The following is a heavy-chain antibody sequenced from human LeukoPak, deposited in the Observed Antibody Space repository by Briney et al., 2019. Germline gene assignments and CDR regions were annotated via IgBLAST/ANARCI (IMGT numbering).Heavy chain of an antibody. CDR3: VRPVGVQWLRQPWDH. CDR1: GGSVSSSSYY. CDR2: INYSDNT. V-gene: IGHV4-39*01. J-gene: IGHJ4*02. D-gene: IGHD5-12*01. Sequence: PSETLSLTCTVSGGSVSSSSYYWGWIRQPPGKGLEWIGSINYSDNTYYNPSLESRVTISVDTSKNQFSLKLSSVTAADTAVYFCVRPVGVQWLRQPWDHWGQGTLVTVSS.